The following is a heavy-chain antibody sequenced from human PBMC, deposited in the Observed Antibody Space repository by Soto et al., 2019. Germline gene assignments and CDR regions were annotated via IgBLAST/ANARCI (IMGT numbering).Heavy chain of an antibody. CDR1: GGTFSSYA. J-gene: IGHJ3*02. CDR2: ISPDNGNT. V-gene: IGHV1-18*01. Sequence: ASVKVSCKASGGTFSSYAITWVRQAPGQGLEWMGRISPDNGNTNYAQKLQGRVTMTTDTSTSTAYMELRSLRSDDTAVYYCARAGWNDAFDIWGQGTMVTVSS. D-gene: IGHD1-1*01. CDR3: ARAGWNDAFDI.